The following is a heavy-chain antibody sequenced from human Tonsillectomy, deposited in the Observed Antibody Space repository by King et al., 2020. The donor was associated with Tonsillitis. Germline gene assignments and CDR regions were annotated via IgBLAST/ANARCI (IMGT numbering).Heavy chain of an antibody. D-gene: IGHD2-15*01. Sequence: VQLVESGGGVVPPGRSLRLSCAASGFTFSSYGMHWVRQAPGKGLEWVAVISYDGNNKYYADSVKGRFTISRDNSKNTLYLQMNSLRTEDTAVYYCARDLSVGSGPPFDYWGQGTLVTVSS. V-gene: IGHV3-30*03. CDR1: GFTFSSYG. J-gene: IGHJ4*02. CDR2: ISYDGNNK. CDR3: ARDLSVGSGPPFDY.